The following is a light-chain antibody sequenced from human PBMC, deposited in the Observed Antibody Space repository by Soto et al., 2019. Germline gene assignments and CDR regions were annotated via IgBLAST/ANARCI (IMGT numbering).Light chain of an antibody. Sequence: IQLTKFPSFLASSCGCRVTIAFRASQSISSWLAWYQQKPGKAPKLLIYDASSLESGVPSRFSGSGSGTEFTLTISSLQPDDCATYYCQQYNSYWTLGQGTKVDIK. CDR1: QSISSW. CDR3: QQYNSYWT. J-gene: IGKJ1*01. V-gene: IGKV1-5*01. CDR2: DAS.